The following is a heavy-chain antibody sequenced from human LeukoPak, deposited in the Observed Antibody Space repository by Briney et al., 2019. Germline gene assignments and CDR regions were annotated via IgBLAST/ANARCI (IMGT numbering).Heavy chain of an antibody. CDR2: ISSGSDHI. CDR3: ARCRGGSCYHSDGY. CDR1: GFTFSSHS. V-gene: IGHV3-21*01. Sequence: PGGSLRLSCVASGFTFSSHSMNRVRQAPGKGLEWVASISSGSDHIYYADSVKGRFTISRDNARNSLYLQMDSLRVEDTAVFYCARCRGGSCYHSDGYWGQGTLVTVSS. J-gene: IGHJ4*02. D-gene: IGHD2-15*01.